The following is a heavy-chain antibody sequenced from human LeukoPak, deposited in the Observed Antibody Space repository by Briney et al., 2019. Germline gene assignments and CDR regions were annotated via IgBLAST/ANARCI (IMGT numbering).Heavy chain of an antibody. J-gene: IGHJ6*04. CDR1: GLTFSDYW. CDR2: IKHDGSEK. CDR3: ATDRGLR. V-gene: IGHV3-7*03. Sequence: GGSLRLSCAASGLTFSDYWMYWVPQAPGKGLEWVANIKHDGSEKYYVDYAKGRFTISRDNAKNSLYLQMNSLRVEDTAVYYCATDRGLRWGKGTTVTVSS.